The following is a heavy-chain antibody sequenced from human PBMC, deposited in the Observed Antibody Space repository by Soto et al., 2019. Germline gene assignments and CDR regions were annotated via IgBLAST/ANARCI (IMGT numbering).Heavy chain of an antibody. J-gene: IGHJ6*02. D-gene: IGHD3-9*01. V-gene: IGHV3-23*01. CDR1: GFTFSSYA. CDR2: ISGSGGST. Sequence: EVQLLESGGGLVQPGGSLRLSCAASGFTFSSYAMSWVRQAPGKGLEWVSAISGSGGSTYYADSVKGRFTISRDNSKNTLYLQMNSLRAEDTAVYYCAKTRWLPPLYYYYGMDVWGQGTTVTVSS. CDR3: AKTRWLPPLYYYYGMDV.